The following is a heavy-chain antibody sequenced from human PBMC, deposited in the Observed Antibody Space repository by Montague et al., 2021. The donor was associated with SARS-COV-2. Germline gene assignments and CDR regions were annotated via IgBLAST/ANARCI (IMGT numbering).Heavy chain of an antibody. Sequence: YYDYAVSVKSRMTISPDASKNQFSLQLSSVTPEDRAVYYCSRDPLYSLSCSCDYWGQGTLVTVSS. D-gene: IGHD1-26*01. J-gene: IGHJ4*02. V-gene: IGHV6-1*01. CDR2: YY. CDR3: SRDPLYSLSCSCDY.